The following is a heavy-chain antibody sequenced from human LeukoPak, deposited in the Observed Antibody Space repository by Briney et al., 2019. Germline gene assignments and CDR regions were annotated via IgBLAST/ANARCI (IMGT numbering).Heavy chain of an antibody. J-gene: IGHJ3*02. CDR3: ATFLTMVRGVIVFAFDI. Sequence: ASVKVSCKVSGYTLTELSMHWVRQAPGKGLEWMGGFDPEDGETIYAQKFQGRVTMTEDTSTDTAYMELSSLRSEDTAVYYCATFLTMVRGVIVFAFDIWGQGTMVTVSS. CDR2: FDPEDGET. V-gene: IGHV1-24*01. CDR1: GYTLTELS. D-gene: IGHD3-10*01.